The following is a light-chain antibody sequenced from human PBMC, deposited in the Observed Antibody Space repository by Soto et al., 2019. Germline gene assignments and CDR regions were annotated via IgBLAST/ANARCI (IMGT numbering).Light chain of an antibody. CDR2: DAS. J-gene: IGKJ1*01. V-gene: IGKV1-5*01. CDR3: QQYNSYSPWT. CDR1: QSISSW. Sequence: DIQMTQSPSTLSASVGDRVTITCRASQSISSWLAWYQQKPGKAPKHLLYDASTLESGVPSRFSGSGSGTEFTLPISSLQPDDFATYYCQQYNSYSPWTFGQGTKVEIK.